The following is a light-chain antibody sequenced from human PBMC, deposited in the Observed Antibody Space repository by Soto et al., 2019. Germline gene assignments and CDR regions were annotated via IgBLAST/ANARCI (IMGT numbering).Light chain of an antibody. CDR2: DAS. J-gene: IGKJ2*01. CDR1: QSISSW. CDR3: QQYNSYPYT. Sequence: DIQMTPSPSTLSASVGDRLSISCLASQSISSWLAWYQQKPGKAPKLLIYDASSLESGVPSRFSGSGSGTEFTLTISSLQPDDFATYYCQQYNSYPYTCGQGTKVDIK. V-gene: IGKV1-5*01.